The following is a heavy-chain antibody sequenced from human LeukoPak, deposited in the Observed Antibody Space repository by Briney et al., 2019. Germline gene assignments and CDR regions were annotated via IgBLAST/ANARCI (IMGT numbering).Heavy chain of an antibody. CDR2: IIPILGIA. Sequence: ASVKVSCKASGGTFSSYAISWVRQAPGQGLEWMGRIIPILGIANYAQKFRGRVTITADKSTSTAYMELSSLRSEDTAVYYCAKPTYYYDSSGYVLDYWGQGTLVTVSS. CDR3: AKPTYYYDSSGYVLDY. J-gene: IGHJ4*02. D-gene: IGHD3-22*01. CDR1: GGTFSSYA. V-gene: IGHV1-69*04.